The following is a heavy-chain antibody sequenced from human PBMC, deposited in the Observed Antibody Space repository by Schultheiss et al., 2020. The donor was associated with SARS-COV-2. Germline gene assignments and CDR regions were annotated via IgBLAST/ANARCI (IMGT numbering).Heavy chain of an antibody. CDR3: ARGYLGY. D-gene: IGHD3-16*01. V-gene: IGHV4-34*01. J-gene: IGHJ4*02. CDR2: INHNGST. Sequence: SQTLSLTCAVYGGSFSGYYWSWIRQPPGKGLEWIGEINHNGSTNYNPSLKSRVTISVDRSKNQFSLKLSSVTAADTAVYYCARGYLGYWGQGTLVTVSS. CDR1: GGSFSGYY.